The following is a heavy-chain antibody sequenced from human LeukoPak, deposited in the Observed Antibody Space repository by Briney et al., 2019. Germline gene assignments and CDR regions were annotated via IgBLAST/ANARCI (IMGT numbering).Heavy chain of an antibody. CDR1: GGSISSGGYY. CDR2: IYYSGST. J-gene: IGHJ4*02. CDR3: ARDGSARQVGFDY. Sequence: SETLSLTCTVSGGSISSGGYYWSWIRQHPGKGLEWIGYIYYSGSTYYNPSLKSRVTISVDTSKNQFSLKLSSVTAADTAVYYCARDGSARQVGFDYWGQGTLVTVSS. V-gene: IGHV4-31*03.